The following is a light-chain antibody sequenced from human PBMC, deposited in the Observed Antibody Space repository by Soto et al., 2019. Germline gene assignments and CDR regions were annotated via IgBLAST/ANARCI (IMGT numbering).Light chain of an antibody. CDR3: KSYDSSLSGYV. CDR2: GNS. V-gene: IGLV1-40*01. J-gene: IGLJ1*01. Sequence: QSVLTQPPSVSGAPGQRVTISCTGSSSNIGAGYDVHWYQQLPGTAPKLLIYGNSNRPSGVPDRFSGSKSGTSASLAITGFQAENEANYYCKSYDSSLSGYVFGPGKKVTVL. CDR1: SSNIGAGYD.